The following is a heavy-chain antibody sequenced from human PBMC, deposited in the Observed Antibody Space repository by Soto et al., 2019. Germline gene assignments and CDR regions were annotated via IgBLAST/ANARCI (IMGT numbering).Heavy chain of an antibody. CDR2: ISYDGSNK. Sequence: PGGSLRLSCAASGFTFSSYAMHWVRQAPGKGLEWVAVISYDGSNKYYADSVKGRFTISRDNSKNTLYLQMNSLRAEDTAVYYCARDYRSSNSCYLKYYFDYWGQGTPVTVSS. D-gene: IGHD2-2*01. CDR3: ARDYRSSNSCYLKYYFDY. CDR1: GFTFSSYA. J-gene: IGHJ4*02. V-gene: IGHV3-30-3*01.